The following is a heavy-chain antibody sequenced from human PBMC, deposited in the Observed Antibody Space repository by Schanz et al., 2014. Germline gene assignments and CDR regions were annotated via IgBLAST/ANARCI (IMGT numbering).Heavy chain of an antibody. CDR3: AKAGSGWSTAGYYY. J-gene: IGHJ4*02. V-gene: IGHV3-23*04. D-gene: IGHD6-19*01. CDR1: GFIVSSTY. Sequence: EVQLVESGGDLVQPGGSQRLSCAASGFIVSSTYMTWVRQAPGKGLEWVSGIGGSGDSTHYADSVKGRFIISRDNSKNTLYLQMNSLRAEDTAVYYCAKAGSGWSTAGYYYWGQGTLVAVSS. CDR2: IGGSGDST.